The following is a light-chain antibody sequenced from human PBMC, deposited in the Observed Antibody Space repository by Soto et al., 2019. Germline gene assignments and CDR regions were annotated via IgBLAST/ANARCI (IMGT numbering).Light chain of an antibody. Sequence: EIQMTQSPSTLSSSVGRRLAITCPASQSISSWLAWYQQKPGKAPKLLIYKASSLASGVPSRFSVSGSGTEFTLTISRLQHDDFATYYCQQYNSYSLTFCQGTKVDIK. CDR1: QSISSW. CDR3: QQYNSYSLT. CDR2: KAS. V-gene: IGKV1-5*03. J-gene: IGKJ1*01.